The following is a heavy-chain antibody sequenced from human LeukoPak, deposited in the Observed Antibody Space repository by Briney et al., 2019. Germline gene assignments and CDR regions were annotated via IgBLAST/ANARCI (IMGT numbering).Heavy chain of an antibody. J-gene: IGHJ4*02. CDR2: IYSSGST. CDR1: GGSISSSYY. Sequence: SETLSLTCTVSGGSISSSYYWGWIRQPPGKGLEWIGSIYSSGSTYYNPSLKSRVTISVDTSKNQFSLKLSSVTAADTAVYYCARPNQYCIGDSCYSGHYWGRGTLVTVSS. D-gene: IGHD2-15*01. V-gene: IGHV4-39*01. CDR3: ARPNQYCIGDSCYSGHY.